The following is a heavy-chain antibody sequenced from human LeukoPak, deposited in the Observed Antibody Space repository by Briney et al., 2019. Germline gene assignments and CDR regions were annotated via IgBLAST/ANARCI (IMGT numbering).Heavy chain of an antibody. J-gene: IGHJ4*02. CDR3: AKGSATVTTVGGFDY. D-gene: IGHD4-17*01. Sequence: PGGSLRLSCAAPGFTFDDYAMHWVRRAPGKGLEWVSGISWNSGSIGYADSVKRRFTISRDNDKNSLYLQMNSLRAEDTALYYCAKGSATVTTVGGFDYWGQGTLVTVSS. V-gene: IGHV3-9*01. CDR1: GFTFDDYA. CDR2: ISWNSGSI.